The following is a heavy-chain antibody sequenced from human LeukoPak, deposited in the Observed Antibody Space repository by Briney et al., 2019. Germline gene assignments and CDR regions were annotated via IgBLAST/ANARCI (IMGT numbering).Heavy chain of an antibody. D-gene: IGHD5-18*01. V-gene: IGHV1-18*01. J-gene: IGHJ3*02. Sequence: ASVKVSCKASGYTFSSYGIGWVRQAPRQGLEWMGWITAGNGNTNYAQEVQGRVTMTTDTSTSTAYMELRSLRSDDTAVYFCARDLARGYSYGYNAFDIWGQGTMVTVSS. CDR3: ARDLARGYSYGYNAFDI. CDR1: GYTFSSYG. CDR2: ITAGNGNT.